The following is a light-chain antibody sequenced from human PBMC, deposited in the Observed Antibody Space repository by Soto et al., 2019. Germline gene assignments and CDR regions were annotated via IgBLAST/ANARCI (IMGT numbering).Light chain of an antibody. J-gene: IGKJ1*01. CDR2: RTS. CDR1: QSISSN. Sequence: EIVMTQSPATLSVSPGERATLSCRASQSISSNLAWYQQKPGQAPRLLMFRTSSRATGFPARFSGSGSGTEFNLTISSLEPEDFAVYYCQLYGSSPKTFGQGTKVDIK. CDR3: QLYGSSPKT. V-gene: IGKV3-15*01.